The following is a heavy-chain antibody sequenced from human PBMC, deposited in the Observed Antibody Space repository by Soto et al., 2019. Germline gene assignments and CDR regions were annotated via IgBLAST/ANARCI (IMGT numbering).Heavy chain of an antibody. V-gene: IGHV1-69*01. CDR1: GGTFSSYA. D-gene: IGHD2-2*01. Sequence: QVQLVQSGAEVKKPGSSVKVSCKASGGTFSSYAISWVRQAPGQGLEWMGGIIPISGTANYAQKFQGRVTITADEYTSTADMELSSVRSEDTAVYYCETSQGSSTSLEIYYYYYYGMDVWGQGTTVTVSS. CDR2: IIPISGTA. J-gene: IGHJ6*02. CDR3: ETSQGSSTSLEIYYYYYYGMDV.